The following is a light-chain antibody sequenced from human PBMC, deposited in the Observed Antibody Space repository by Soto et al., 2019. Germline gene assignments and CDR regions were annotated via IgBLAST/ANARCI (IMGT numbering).Light chain of an antibody. CDR1: SSDVGGYNY. CDR3: CSYAGSYTVV. CDR2: DVS. Sequence: QSALTQPRSVSGSPGQSVTISCTGTSSDVGGYNYVSWYQQHPGKAPKLMIYDVSKRPSGVPDRFSGSKSGNTASLTNSGLQAEDEADYYCCSYAGSYTVVFGGGTKLTVL. V-gene: IGLV2-11*01. J-gene: IGLJ2*01.